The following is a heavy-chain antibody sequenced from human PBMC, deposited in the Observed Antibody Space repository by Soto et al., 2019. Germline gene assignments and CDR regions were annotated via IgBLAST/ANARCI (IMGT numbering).Heavy chain of an antibody. J-gene: IGHJ6*02. CDR3: ARVMSGDCSSYYYHSLDV. CDR2: EKEDGSEK. CDR1: GFTFSVFW. Sequence: GESLKISCAASGFTFSVFWMDWVRQAPGKGLEWVAKEKEDGSEKYYVDSVKGRFIISRENARNSVYLQMNRLRVEDTAVYYCARVMSGDCSSYYYHSLDVWGPVTTVTVSS. V-gene: IGHV3-7*03. D-gene: IGHD3-22*01.